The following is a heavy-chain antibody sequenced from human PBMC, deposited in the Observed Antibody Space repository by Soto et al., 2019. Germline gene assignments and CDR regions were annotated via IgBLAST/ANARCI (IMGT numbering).Heavy chain of an antibody. J-gene: IGHJ6*02. CDR1: GFTFSDYY. CDR2: IISSGSTI. CDR3: AARVAARPRLYYYGMDV. Sequence: QVQLVESGGGLVKPGGSLRLSCAASGFTFSDYYMSWIRQAPGKGLEWVSYIISSGSTIYYADSVKGRFTISRDNAKNSLYLQMNSLRAEDTAVYYCAARVAARPRLYYYGMDVWGQGTTVTVSS. D-gene: IGHD6-6*01. V-gene: IGHV3-11*01.